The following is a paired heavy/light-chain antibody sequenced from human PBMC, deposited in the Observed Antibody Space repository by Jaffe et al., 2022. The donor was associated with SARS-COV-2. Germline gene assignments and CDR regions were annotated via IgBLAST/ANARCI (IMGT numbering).Heavy chain of an antibody. CDR1: GFTFSSHG. D-gene: IGHD1-20*01. J-gene: IGHJ4*02. CDR2: IWYDGSKK. V-gene: IGHV3-33*01. Sequence: QVQLVESGGGVVQPGRSLRLSCATSGFTFSSHGMYWVRQAPGQGLEGAALIWYDGSKKYYADSVKGRFTVSRDDSKNTLYLEMNSLRVDDTAVYYCARITGASLDYWGLGTLVTVSS. CDR3: ARITGASLDY.
Light chain of an antibody. CDR3: MEALQPPYT. CDR2: LGS. V-gene: IGKV2-28*01. J-gene: IGKJ2*01. CDR1: QSLLHRNGYNY. Sequence: DIVVTQSPLSLPVTPGEPASISCRSSQSLLHRNGYNYLDWYLQKPGQSPQLLISLGSSRASGVPDRFSGSGSGTDFTLKISRVEAEDAGVYYCMEALQPPYTFGRGTKLEIK.